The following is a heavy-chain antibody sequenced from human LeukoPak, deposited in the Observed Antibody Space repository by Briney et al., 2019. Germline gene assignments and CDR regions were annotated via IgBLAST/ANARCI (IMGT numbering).Heavy chain of an antibody. V-gene: IGHV3-48*02. D-gene: IGHD6-13*01. CDR2: ISSSSNTI. Sequence: GGSLRLSCAASGFTFSSYNMNWVRQVPGKGLEWVSYISSSSNTIYQADSVKGRFTISRDNAKNSLYLQMNSLRDEDTAVYYCAREGSSWRNWLDPWGQGTLVTVSS. J-gene: IGHJ5*02. CDR1: GFTFSSYN. CDR3: AREGSSWRNWLDP.